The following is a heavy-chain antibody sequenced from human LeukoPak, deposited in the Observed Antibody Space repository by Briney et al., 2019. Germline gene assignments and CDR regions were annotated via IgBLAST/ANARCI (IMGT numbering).Heavy chain of an antibody. CDR1: GYCFTSYW. Sequence: GESLKIFCKGSGYCFTSYWIGWVRQMPGKGLEWMGIIYPGDSDTRYSPSFQGQVTISSDKSISTAYLQWSRLKATDTAMYYGARSEYSSSQFDYWGQGTLITVSS. CDR2: IYPGDSDT. D-gene: IGHD6-6*01. CDR3: ARSEYSSSQFDY. V-gene: IGHV5-51*01. J-gene: IGHJ4*02.